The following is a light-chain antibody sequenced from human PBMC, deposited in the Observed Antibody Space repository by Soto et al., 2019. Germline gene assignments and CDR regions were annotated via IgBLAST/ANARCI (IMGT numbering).Light chain of an antibody. J-gene: IGKJ2*01. Sequence: EIVLTQSPGTLSLSPGERATLSCRASQSLSSSHLAWYQQKPGQAPRLLIYGASSRATGIPDRCSGSGSGTDFTLTISRLEPEDFAVYYCQQYGSSFHTFGQGTKLEIK. CDR3: QQYGSSFHT. V-gene: IGKV3-20*01. CDR1: QSLSSSH. CDR2: GAS.